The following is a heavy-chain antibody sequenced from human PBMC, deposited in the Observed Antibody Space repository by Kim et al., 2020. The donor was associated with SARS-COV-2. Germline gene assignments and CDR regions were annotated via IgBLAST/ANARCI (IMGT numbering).Heavy chain of an antibody. J-gene: IGHJ4*02. V-gene: IGHV3-30*01. Sequence: ADSVKGRFTISRDNSKNTLYLQMNSLRAEDTAVYYCARDIAEVLLGYFDYWGQGTLVTVSS. D-gene: IGHD3-10*01. CDR3: ARDIAEVLLGYFDY.